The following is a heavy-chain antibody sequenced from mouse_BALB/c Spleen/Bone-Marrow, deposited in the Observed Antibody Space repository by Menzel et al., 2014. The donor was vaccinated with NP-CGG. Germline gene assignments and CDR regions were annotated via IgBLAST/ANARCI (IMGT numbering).Heavy chain of an antibody. CDR3: ARRYV. CDR1: GYSITSGYY. J-gene: IGHJ1*01. Sequence: VQLQQSGPGLVKPSQSLSLTCSVTGYSITSGYYWNWFRQFPGSKLEWMGYISYDGNNNYNPSLKNRISITRDTSKNQFFLNLNSMTTEDTATYYCARRYVWGAGTTVTVSS. CDR2: ISYDGNN. V-gene: IGHV3-6*02.